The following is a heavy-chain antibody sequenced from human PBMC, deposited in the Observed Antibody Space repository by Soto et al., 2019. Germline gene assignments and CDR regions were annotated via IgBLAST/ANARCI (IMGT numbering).Heavy chain of an antibody. J-gene: IGHJ4*02. CDR1: GYTFTNYG. CDR3: ARWGVLPDY. CDR2: ISADNGVT. V-gene: IGHV1-18*01. D-gene: IGHD3-16*01. Sequence: QVQLVQSGTEVKKPGASVKVSCKASGYTFTNYGITWVRQAHGQGLEWMGWISADNGVTNYAQKLQGRVTMTTDTATSTGYMELRNLRSEDTAVYYCARWGVLPDYWGQGTLVTVSS.